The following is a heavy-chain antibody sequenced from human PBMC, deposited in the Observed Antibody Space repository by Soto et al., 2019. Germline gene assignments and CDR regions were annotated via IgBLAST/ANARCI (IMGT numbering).Heavy chain of an antibody. V-gene: IGHV3-30*18. CDR2: ISYDGSNK. CDR1: GFTFSSYG. J-gene: IGHJ6*02. CDR3: AKDSYYYDSSGYYSPGLGGMDV. Sequence: QVQLVESGGGVVQPGRSLRLSCAASGFTFSSYGMHWVRQAPGKGLEWVAVISYDGSNKYYADSVKGRFTISRANSKTALYLQMNSLRAEDTAVYYCAKDSYYYDSSGYYSPGLGGMDVWGQGTTVTVSS. D-gene: IGHD3-22*01.